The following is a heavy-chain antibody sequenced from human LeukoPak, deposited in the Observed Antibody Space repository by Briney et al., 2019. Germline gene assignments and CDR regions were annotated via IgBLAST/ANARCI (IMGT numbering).Heavy chain of an antibody. CDR3: ASSGSGSYAGPFDY. D-gene: IGHD3-10*01. CDR2: IIPILGIA. J-gene: IGHJ4*02. Sequence: SVKVSCKASGGTFSSYAISWVRQAPGQGLEWMGRIIPILGIANYAQKFQGRVTITADKSTSTAYMELGSLRSEDTAVYYCASSGSGSYAGPFDYWGQGTLVTVSS. CDR1: GGTFSSYA. V-gene: IGHV1-69*04.